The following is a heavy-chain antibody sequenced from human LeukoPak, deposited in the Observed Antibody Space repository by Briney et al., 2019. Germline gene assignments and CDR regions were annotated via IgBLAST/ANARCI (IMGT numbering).Heavy chain of an antibody. CDR3: ARDGEGGKDY. CDR2: IYYSGSS. V-gene: IGHV4-39*07. CDR1: GGSIISSYY. Sequence: SETLSLTCTVSGGSIISSYYWGWIRQPPGKGLEWIGSIYYSGSSYYNPSLKSRVTMSVDTSKNQFSLKLSSVAAADTAVYYCARDGEGGKDYWGQGTLVTVSS. J-gene: IGHJ4*02. D-gene: IGHD2-21*01.